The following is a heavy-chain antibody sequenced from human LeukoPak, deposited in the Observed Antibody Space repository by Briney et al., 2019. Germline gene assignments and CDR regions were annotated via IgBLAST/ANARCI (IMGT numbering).Heavy chain of an antibody. J-gene: IGHJ4*02. Sequence: SETLSLTCTVSGGSISSSSYYWGWIRQPPGKGLEWIGSIYYSGSTYYNPSLKSRVTISVDTSKNQFSLKLSSVTAADTAVYYCARINLLWFGLDYWGQGTLVSVSS. CDR2: IYYSGST. CDR3: ARINLLWFGLDY. D-gene: IGHD3-10*01. CDR1: GGSISSSSYY. V-gene: IGHV4-39*07.